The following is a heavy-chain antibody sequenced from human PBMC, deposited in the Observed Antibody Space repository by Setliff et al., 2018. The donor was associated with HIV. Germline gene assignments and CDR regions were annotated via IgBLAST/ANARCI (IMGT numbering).Heavy chain of an antibody. CDR2: IYHNGNT. V-gene: IGHV4-39*02. CDR3: ARGGRGGLKFMADAFDI. Sequence: PSETLSLTCAVSGDSINSSSYYWGWIRQPPGKGLEWIASIYHNGNTYYNPSLKGRATTSVDTSKNHLSLKVSSVTAADTALYFCARGGRGGLKFMADAFDIWGQGTVVTV. D-gene: IGHD1-26*01. CDR1: GDSINSSSYY. J-gene: IGHJ3*02.